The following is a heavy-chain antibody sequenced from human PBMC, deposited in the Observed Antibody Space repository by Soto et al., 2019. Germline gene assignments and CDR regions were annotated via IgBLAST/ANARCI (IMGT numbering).Heavy chain of an antibody. CDR2: ISWDGGST. CDR3: AKDISPYYYYGMDV. V-gene: IGHV3-43D*04. Sequence: GALRLYCAASGFTFDDYAMHWVRQAPGKGLEWVSLISWDGGSTYYADSVKGRFTISRDNSKNSLYLQMNSLRAEDTALYYCAKDISPYYYYGMDVWGQGTTVTVSS. D-gene: IGHD3-3*02. CDR1: GFTFDDYA. J-gene: IGHJ6*02.